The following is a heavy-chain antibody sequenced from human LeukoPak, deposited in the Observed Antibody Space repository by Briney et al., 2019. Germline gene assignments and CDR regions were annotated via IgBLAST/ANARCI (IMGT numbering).Heavy chain of an antibody. Sequence: GGSLRRSCAASGFTVSSNYMSWVRQASGKGLEWVSVIYSGGSTYYADSVKGRFTISRDNSKNTLYLQMNSLRAEDTAVYYCAREDSSGYYVFDYWGQGTLVTVSS. CDR1: GFTVSSNY. CDR2: IYSGGST. V-gene: IGHV3-53*01. CDR3: AREDSSGYYVFDY. D-gene: IGHD3-22*01. J-gene: IGHJ4*02.